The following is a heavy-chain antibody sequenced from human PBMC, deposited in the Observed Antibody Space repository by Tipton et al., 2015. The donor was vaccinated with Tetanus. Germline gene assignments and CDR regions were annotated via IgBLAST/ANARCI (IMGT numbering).Heavy chain of an antibody. D-gene: IGHD5-12*01. Sequence: TLSLTCAVYGGSFSNYFWGWIRQPPGQGLEWLGYIYQTDSTYYNPSVRSRLTLSLRRSKNQVSLKLSSVTAADTAVYYCVRGRGLGAYSFGFEYWGQGALVTVSS. CDR2: IYQTDST. J-gene: IGHJ4*02. CDR1: GGSFSNYF. V-gene: IGHV4-34*01. CDR3: VRGRGLGAYSFGFEY.